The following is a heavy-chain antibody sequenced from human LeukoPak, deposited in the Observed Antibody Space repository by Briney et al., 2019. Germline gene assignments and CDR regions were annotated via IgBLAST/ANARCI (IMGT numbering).Heavy chain of an antibody. V-gene: IGHV4-39*07. D-gene: IGHD6-6*01. CDR2: IYYSGRT. CDR3: ARSSIAARPSY. CDR1: GGSISSSSYY. J-gene: IGHJ4*02. Sequence: SETLSLTCTVSGGSISSSSYYWGWIRQPPGKGLEWIGGIYYSGRTYYNPSLKSRVTISVDTSKNQFSLKLSSVTAADTAVYYCARSSIAARPSYWGQGTLVTVSS.